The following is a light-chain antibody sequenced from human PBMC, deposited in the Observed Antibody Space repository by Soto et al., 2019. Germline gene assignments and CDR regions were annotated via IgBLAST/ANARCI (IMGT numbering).Light chain of an antibody. CDR1: SSNIGAGYD. CDR3: HSYNSSLSGYV. Sequence: QSVLTQPPSVSGAPGQRVTISCTGSSSNIGAGYDVHWYQQLPGTAPKLVIYGNSNRPSGVPDRFSGSKSGTSASLAITGLQAEDEAYYYCHSYNSSLSGYVFGTGTKVTVL. CDR2: GNS. J-gene: IGLJ1*01. V-gene: IGLV1-40*01.